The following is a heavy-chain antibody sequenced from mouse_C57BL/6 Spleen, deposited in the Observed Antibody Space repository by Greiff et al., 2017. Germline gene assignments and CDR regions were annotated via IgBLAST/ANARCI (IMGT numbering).Heavy chain of an antibody. D-gene: IGHD1-1*01. J-gene: IGHJ3*01. V-gene: IGHV1-15*01. CDR1: GYTFTDYE. Sequence: VQLQQSGAELVRPGASVTLSCKASGYTFTDYEMHWVKQTPVHGLEWIGAIDPETGGTAYNQKFKGKARLTADKSSSTAYMELRSLTSADSAVYYVTGGGGSSPWFAYWGQGTLVTVSA. CDR3: TGGGGSSPWFAY. CDR2: IDPETGGT.